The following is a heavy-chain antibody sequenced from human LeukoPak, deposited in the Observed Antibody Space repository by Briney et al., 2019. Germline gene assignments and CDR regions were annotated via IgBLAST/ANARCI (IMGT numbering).Heavy chain of an antibody. CDR2: ISGSGGST. J-gene: IGHJ4*02. CDR3: AKDSRNYYDSSGYYPTRYYFDY. Sequence: GGSLRLSCAASGFTFSSYAMSWVHQAPGKGLEWVSAISGSGGSTYYADSVKGRFTISRDNSKNTLYLQMNSLRAEDTAVYYCAKDSRNYYDSSGYYPTRYYFDYWGQGTLVAVSS. V-gene: IGHV3-23*01. CDR1: GFTFSSYA. D-gene: IGHD3-22*01.